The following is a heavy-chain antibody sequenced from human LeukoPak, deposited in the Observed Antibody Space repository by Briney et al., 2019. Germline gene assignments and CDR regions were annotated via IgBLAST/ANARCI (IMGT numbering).Heavy chain of an antibody. CDR2: ISFDGTNT. V-gene: IGHV3-30*18. J-gene: IGHJ4*01. Sequence: GGSLRLSCAASGFTSNNYGMHWVRQAPGKGLEWVAVISFDGTNTYYADSLKGRFSVSRDNSKNTVYLQLNSLRPEDTAIYFCAKDRIQLWPRNPPHEIDFWGHGTLVAVSS. D-gene: IGHD1-1*01. CDR1: GFTSNNYG. CDR3: AKDRIQLWPRNPPHEIDF.